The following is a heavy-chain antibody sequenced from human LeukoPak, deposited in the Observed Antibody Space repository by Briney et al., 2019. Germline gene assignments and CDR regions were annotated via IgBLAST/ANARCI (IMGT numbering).Heavy chain of an antibody. Sequence: GGSLRLSCAASGFTFSSYWMSWVRQAPGKGLERVANIKQDGSEKYYVDSVKGRFTISRDNAKNSLYLQMNSLRAEDTAVYYCARVHYGDYPDYWGQGTLVTVSS. CDR2: IKQDGSEK. D-gene: IGHD4-17*01. CDR3: ARVHYGDYPDY. CDR1: GFTFSSYW. V-gene: IGHV3-7*01. J-gene: IGHJ4*02.